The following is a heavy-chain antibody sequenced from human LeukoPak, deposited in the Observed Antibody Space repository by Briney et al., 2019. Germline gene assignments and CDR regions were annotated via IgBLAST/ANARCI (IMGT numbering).Heavy chain of an antibody. CDR1: GFTFSSYA. CDR2: ISGSGGST. CDR3: ALRPGGSYPTFHDY. Sequence: PGGSLRLSCAASGFTFSSYAMSWVRQAPGKGLEWVSAISGSGGSTYYADSVKGRFTISRDNSKNTLYLQMNSLRAEDTAVYYCALRPGGSYPTFHDYWGQGTLVTVSS. V-gene: IGHV3-23*01. J-gene: IGHJ4*02. D-gene: IGHD1-26*01.